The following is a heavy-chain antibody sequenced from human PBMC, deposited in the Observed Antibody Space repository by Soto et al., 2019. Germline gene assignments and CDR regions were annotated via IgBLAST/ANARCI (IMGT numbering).Heavy chain of an antibody. V-gene: IGHV3-11*01. D-gene: IGHD3-10*01. CDR1: GFTFSDHY. CDR3: ASDPYYYASDY. J-gene: IGHJ4*02. Sequence: GGSLRLSCAASGFTFSDHYMTWIRQAPGKGLEWVSYISGSGTTIYYTDSVKGRFTVSRDNAKNSVYLQMNSLRAEDTAVYYCASDPYYYASDYWGQGTLVTVSS. CDR2: ISGSGTTI.